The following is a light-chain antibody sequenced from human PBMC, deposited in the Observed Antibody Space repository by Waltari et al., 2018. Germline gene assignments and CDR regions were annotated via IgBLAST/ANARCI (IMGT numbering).Light chain of an antibody. CDR2: DIN. J-gene: IGLJ2*01. CDR1: SGDVGGYNY. Sequence: QSALTQPRSVSGSPGQSVTISCIGTSGDVGGYNYVSWYQHHSGQAPKLIIYDINKRPSGLPHRFSGSRSGNTASLTISRLQAEDEADYYCSSYAGSDTFVVLGGGTKVTVL. CDR3: SSYAGSDTFVV. V-gene: IGLV2-11*01.